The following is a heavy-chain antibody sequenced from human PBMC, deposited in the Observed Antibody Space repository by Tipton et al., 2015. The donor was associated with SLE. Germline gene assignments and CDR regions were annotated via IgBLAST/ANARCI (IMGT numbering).Heavy chain of an antibody. Sequence: LRLSCTVSGGSISSGSYSWIWIRLPPGKGLEWIGNIYRSGATYYNPSLKSRVTVSMDRSENHFSLNLSSVTAADTALYYCARASYGDQFSIDYWGQGTLVSVSS. CDR3: ARASYGDQFSIDY. CDR1: GGSISSGSYS. D-gene: IGHD2-21*02. CDR2: IYRSGAT. J-gene: IGHJ4*02. V-gene: IGHV4-30-2*01.